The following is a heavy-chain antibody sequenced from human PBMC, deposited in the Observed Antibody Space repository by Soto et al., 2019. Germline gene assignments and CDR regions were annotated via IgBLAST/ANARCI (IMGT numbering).Heavy chain of an antibody. CDR3: EKGAVKGWFDP. J-gene: IGHJ5*02. CDR2: ISGSGGST. Sequence: EVQLLESGGGLVQPEGSLRLSCAASGFTFSSYAMSWVRQAPGKGLEWVSAISGSGGSTYYADSVKGRFTISRDNAKKALDLQMNSRRAEDTAVYYCEKGAVKGWFDPWGQGTLVTVSS. D-gene: IGHD4-17*01. V-gene: IGHV3-23*01. CDR1: GFTFSSYA.